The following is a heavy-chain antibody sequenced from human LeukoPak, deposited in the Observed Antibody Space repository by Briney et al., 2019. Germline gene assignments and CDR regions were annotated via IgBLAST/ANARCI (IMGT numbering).Heavy chain of an antibody. D-gene: IGHD6-19*01. CDR2: IGVSGSPI. V-gene: IGHV3-48*01. Sequence: GGSLRLSCAASGFTLSTYNMNWVRQAPGKGLEWVSNIGVSGSPIYYADSVRGRFTISRDSVKNALYLQMNSLRAEDTSVYYCARVGRPVSGTQFDHWGQATLVTVSP. J-gene: IGHJ4*02. CDR3: ARVGRPVSGTQFDH. CDR1: GFTLSTYN.